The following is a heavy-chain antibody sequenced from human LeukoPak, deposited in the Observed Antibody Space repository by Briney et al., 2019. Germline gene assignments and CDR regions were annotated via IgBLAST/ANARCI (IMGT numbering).Heavy chain of an antibody. J-gene: IGHJ4*02. Sequence: GVSLKISCKSSGYSFITYWIGWVRQMPGKGLEWMGIIYPGDSDTRYSPSFQGQVTISADKSISTAYPQWSSLKASDTAMYYCARHYDILTGYFTLDYWGQGTLVTVSS. D-gene: IGHD3-9*01. CDR1: GYSFITYW. CDR2: IYPGDSDT. CDR3: ARHYDILTGYFTLDY. V-gene: IGHV5-51*01.